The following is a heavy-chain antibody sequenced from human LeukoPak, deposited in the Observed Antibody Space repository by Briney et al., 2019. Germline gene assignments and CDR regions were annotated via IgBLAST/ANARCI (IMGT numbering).Heavy chain of an antibody. D-gene: IGHD4-11*01. Sequence: PGRSLRLSCAVAKFIFSHYGMHWVRQAPGRWMEWVAVILNDGSNQNYADSVKGRFTVSRDNSQNMLYLQMNSLRPEDTAVYYCVKDAERGFDYSNSLEKWGQGTLVTVSS. V-gene: IGHV3-33*06. CDR1: KFIFSHYG. CDR3: VKDAERGFDYSNSLEK. J-gene: IGHJ4*02. CDR2: ILNDGSNQ.